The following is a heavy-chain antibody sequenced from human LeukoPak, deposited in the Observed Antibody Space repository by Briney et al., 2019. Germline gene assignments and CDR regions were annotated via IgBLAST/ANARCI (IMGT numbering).Heavy chain of an antibody. Sequence: GGSLRLSCAASGFTFSDHYMDWVRQAPGKGLEWVGRTRNKANSYTTEYAPSVKGRFTISRDDSKNSLYLQMNSLRAEDTAIYYCARGARYCSGGTCTDYWGQGTLVTVSS. CDR3: ARGARYCSGGTCTDY. D-gene: IGHD2-15*01. CDR1: GFTFSDHY. J-gene: IGHJ4*02. CDR2: TRNKANSYTT. V-gene: IGHV3-72*01.